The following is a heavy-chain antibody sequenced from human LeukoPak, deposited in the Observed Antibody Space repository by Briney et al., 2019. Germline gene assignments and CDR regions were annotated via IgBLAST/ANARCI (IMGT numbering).Heavy chain of an antibody. V-gene: IGHV4-34*10. D-gene: IGHD3-22*01. CDR2: VHRSGTT. J-gene: IGHJ3*02. CDR3: ASPSGYYSYDSFDI. Sequence: TSETLSLTCAVSGGSLSDFYWTWFRQFPGKGLEWIGAVHRSGTTNYNPSPKSRLTMSVDTSKNQFFLNLTSVTAADTAVYYCASPSGYYSYDSFDIWGQGTVVTVSS. CDR1: GGSLSDFY.